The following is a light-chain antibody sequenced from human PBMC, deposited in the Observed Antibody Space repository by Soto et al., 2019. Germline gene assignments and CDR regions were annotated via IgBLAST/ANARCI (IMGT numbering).Light chain of an antibody. V-gene: IGKV3-20*01. CDR3: QQYGSSPET. CDR2: GAS. Sequence: EIVLTQSPGTLSLSPGERATLSCRASQSVSSSYLAWYQQKPGQAPRLLIYGASSRATGIPDRFSGSGSGTDFTLTISRLEPEDFAVYNCQQYGSSPETFGQGTKVELK. J-gene: IGKJ1*01. CDR1: QSVSSSY.